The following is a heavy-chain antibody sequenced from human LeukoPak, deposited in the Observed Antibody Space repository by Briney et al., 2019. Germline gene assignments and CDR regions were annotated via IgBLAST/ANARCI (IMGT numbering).Heavy chain of an antibody. D-gene: IGHD6-13*01. CDR1: GFTFSSYG. CDR3: ATSSSSWYYFDY. J-gene: IGHJ4*02. CDR2: IWYDGSNK. Sequence: GGYLRLSCAASGFTFSSYGMHWVRQAPGKGLEWVAVIWYDGSNKYYADSVKGRFTISRDNSKNTLYLQMNSLRAEDTAVYYCATSSSSWYYFDYWGQGTLVTVSS. V-gene: IGHV3-33*01.